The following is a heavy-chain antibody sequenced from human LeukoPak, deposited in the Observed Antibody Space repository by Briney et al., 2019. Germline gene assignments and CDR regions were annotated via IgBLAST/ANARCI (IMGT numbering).Heavy chain of an antibody. Sequence: SVKVSCKASGGTFSRYAISWVRQAPGQGLEWMGRIIPIIGIVNYARKFQGRVTITADKSTCTAYMELSSLRSEDTAVYYCARVPSGYTPNANYYYYGMDVWGQGATVTVSS. CDR3: ARVPSGYTPNANYYYYGMDV. J-gene: IGHJ6*02. D-gene: IGHD5-12*01. CDR2: IIPIIGIV. V-gene: IGHV1-69*04. CDR1: GGTFSRYA.